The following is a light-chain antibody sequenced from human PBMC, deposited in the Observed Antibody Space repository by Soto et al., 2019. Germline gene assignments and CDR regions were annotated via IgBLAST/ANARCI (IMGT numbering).Light chain of an antibody. CDR3: QQVGYSPWT. V-gene: IGKV3-20*01. J-gene: IGKJ1*01. CDR2: GAS. CDR1: QSVRSTY. Sequence: EIVLTQFPGTLCLSPGERATLSCRASQSVRSTYLAWYQQKPGQAPRLLIYGASSRLTGIPDRFSVSGSGTDFTLTIIGLEPDDSAVSYCQQVGYSPWTSGQGTKVDSK.